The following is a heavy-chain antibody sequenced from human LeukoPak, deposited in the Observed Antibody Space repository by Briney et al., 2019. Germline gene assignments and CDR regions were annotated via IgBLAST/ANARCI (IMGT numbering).Heavy chain of an antibody. J-gene: IGHJ4*02. D-gene: IGHD4-17*01. CDR3: ARGYGDYFYYFDY. V-gene: IGHV3-21*01. CDR1: GFTFSGYS. Sequence: GGSLRLSCAASGFTFSGYSMSWVRQAPGKGLEWVSSISTTSSYIYYADSVKGRFTISRDNAENSLSLQMNSLRAEDTAVYYCARGYGDYFYYFDYWGQGTLVTVSS. CDR2: ISTTSSYI.